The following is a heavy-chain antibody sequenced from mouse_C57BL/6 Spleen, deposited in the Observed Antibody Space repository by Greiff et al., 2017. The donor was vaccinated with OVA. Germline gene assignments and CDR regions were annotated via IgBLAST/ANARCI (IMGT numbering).Heavy chain of an antibody. D-gene: IGHD1-1*01. CDR3: AIYYYGSSYIFDY. Sequence: VQLQESGAELVKPGASVKLSCKASGYTFTSYWMHWVKQRPGQGLEWIGMIHPNSGSTNYNEKFKSKATLTVDKSSSTAYMQLSSLTSEDSAVYYCAIYYYGSSYIFDYWGQGTTLTVSS. V-gene: IGHV1-64*01. J-gene: IGHJ2*01. CDR2: IHPNSGST. CDR1: GYTFTSYW.